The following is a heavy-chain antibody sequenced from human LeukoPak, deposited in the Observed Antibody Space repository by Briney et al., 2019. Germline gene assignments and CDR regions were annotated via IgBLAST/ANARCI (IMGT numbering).Heavy chain of an antibody. Sequence: GGSLRLSCAASGFPFGSHAMKWVRQAPGKGLEWVSVISSSGTSKYYIDSVEDRFTISRDNPKHTLYLQMNSLRAEDTAVYYCARDPNGDYIGAFEFWGQGTMVTVSS. V-gene: IGHV3-23*01. CDR3: ARDPNGDYIGAFEF. J-gene: IGHJ3*01. D-gene: IGHD4-17*01. CDR2: ISSSGTSK. CDR1: GFPFGSHA.